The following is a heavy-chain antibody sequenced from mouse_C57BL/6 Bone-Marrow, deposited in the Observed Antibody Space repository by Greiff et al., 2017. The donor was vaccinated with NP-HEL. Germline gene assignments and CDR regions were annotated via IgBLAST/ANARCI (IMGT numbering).Heavy chain of an antibody. CDR1: GYTFTSYW. D-gene: IGHD4-1*02. Sequence: VQLQQPGAELVMPGASVKLSCKASGYTFTSYWMHWVKQRPGQGLEWIGEIDPSDSYTNYNQKFKGKSTLTVDKSSSTAYMQLSSLTSEYSAVYYCARQLGRWYFDVWGTGTTVTVSS. V-gene: IGHV1-69*01. J-gene: IGHJ1*03. CDR2: IDPSDSYT. CDR3: ARQLGRWYFDV.